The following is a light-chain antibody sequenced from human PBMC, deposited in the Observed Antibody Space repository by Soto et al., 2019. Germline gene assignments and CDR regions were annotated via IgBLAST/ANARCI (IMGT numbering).Light chain of an antibody. Sequence: DIHMTQSPSTLSASVGDRVTITCRASQSISIWLAWYQQKPGRAPKLLIYGTSSLESGVPSRFSGSGSGTEFTLTISSLQPDDFATYYGQHYNDYSWTFGQGTKVEV. J-gene: IGKJ1*01. CDR1: QSISIW. V-gene: IGKV1-5*03. CDR2: GTS. CDR3: QHYNDYSWT.